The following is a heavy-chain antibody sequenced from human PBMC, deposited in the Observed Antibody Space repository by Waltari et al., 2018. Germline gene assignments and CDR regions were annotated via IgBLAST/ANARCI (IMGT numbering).Heavy chain of an antibody. CDR3: ARSVIAAADPSHSWGNWFDP. Sequence: QVQLQESGPGLVKPSQTLSLTCTVSGGSISSGSYYWSWIRQPAGKGLEWIGYIYTSGSANYNPALKSRVTISVDTSKNQFSLKLSSVTAADTAVYYCARSVIAAADPSHSWGNWFDPWGQGTLVTVSS. V-gene: IGHV4-61*09. CDR2: IYTSGSA. J-gene: IGHJ5*02. D-gene: IGHD6-13*01. CDR1: GGSISSGSYY.